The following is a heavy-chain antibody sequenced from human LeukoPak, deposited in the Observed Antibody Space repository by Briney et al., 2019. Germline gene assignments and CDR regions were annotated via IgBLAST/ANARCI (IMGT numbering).Heavy chain of an antibody. J-gene: IGHJ4*02. Sequence: SETLSLTCTVSGSGGSISNYYWSWIRQPPGKGLEWIGYIYYSGSTNHNPSLKSRVTMSVDTSKNQLSLKLSSVTAADTAVYYCARGSQSYYYDSSGYYFFDYWGQGTLVTVSS. V-gene: IGHV4-59*01. CDR1: GSGGSISNYY. CDR3: ARGSQSYYYDSSGYYFFDY. D-gene: IGHD3-22*01. CDR2: IYYSGST.